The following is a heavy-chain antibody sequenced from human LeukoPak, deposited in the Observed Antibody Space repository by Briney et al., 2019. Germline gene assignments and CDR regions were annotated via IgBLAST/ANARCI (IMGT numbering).Heavy chain of an antibody. CDR2: ITPLTGVV. CDR3: ARERRCSAGSCYAADLDS. D-gene: IGHD2-15*01. V-gene: IGHV1-69*04. J-gene: IGHJ4*02. Sequence: ASVKVSCKTSADIFSSYAINWVRQAPGQGLEWMGRITPLTGVVNYGQTLQTRVTISADKSTSTAYMEVSSLRFEDTAVYFCARERRCSAGSCYAADLDSWGQGTLVTVSS. CDR1: ADIFSSYA.